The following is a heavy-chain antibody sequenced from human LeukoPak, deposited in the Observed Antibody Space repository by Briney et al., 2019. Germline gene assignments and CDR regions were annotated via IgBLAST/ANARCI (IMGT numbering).Heavy chain of an antibody. CDR2: IWFDGSNV. CDR1: GFTFSSYV. Sequence: PGWSLRLSCAASGFTFSSYVMHWARQAPGKGLEWLALIWFDGSNVYYADSVKGRFTISRDNSKNTLYLQMNSLRAEDTAVYYCGKGNSGSYYDAFDIWGQGTMVTVSS. D-gene: IGHD1-26*01. CDR3: GKGNSGSYYDAFDI. J-gene: IGHJ3*02. V-gene: IGHV3-33*06.